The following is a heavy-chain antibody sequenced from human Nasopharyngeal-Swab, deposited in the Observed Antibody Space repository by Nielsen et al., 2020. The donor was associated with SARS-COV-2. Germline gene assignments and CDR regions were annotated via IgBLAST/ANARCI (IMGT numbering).Heavy chain of an antibody. Sequence: ASVKVSCKASGGTFSSYAVIWVRQAPGQGLEWMGWINPNSGGTNYAQKFQGRVTMTRDTSISTAYMELSRLRSDDTAVYYCARDYYDSSGYYWGHHDAFDIWGQGTMVTVSS. CDR2: INPNSGGT. CDR3: ARDYYDSSGYYWGHHDAFDI. J-gene: IGHJ3*02. D-gene: IGHD3-22*01. CDR1: GGTFSSYA. V-gene: IGHV1-2*02.